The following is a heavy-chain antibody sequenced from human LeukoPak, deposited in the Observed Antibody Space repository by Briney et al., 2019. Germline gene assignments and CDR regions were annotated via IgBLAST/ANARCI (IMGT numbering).Heavy chain of an antibody. CDR1: GSTFVTSA. CDR2: ISWYSGSI. V-gene: IGHV3-9*01. J-gene: IGHJ5*02. Sequence: PGGSLRLSCAVSGSTFVTSAMGSGRPDRGEGMGWVSGISWYSGSIGYADSVKGRFPISRDNAKNSLYLQMTSLRAEDTALYYCAKGQLWLAWFDPWGQGTLVTVSS. CDR3: AKGQLWLAWFDP. D-gene: IGHD5-18*01.